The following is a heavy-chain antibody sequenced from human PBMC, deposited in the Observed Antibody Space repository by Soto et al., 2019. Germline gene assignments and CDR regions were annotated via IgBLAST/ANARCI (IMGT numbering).Heavy chain of an antibody. CDR3: ARSRWHYYDSSGYYSGTFDY. Sequence: SETLSLTCTVSGGSISSSSYYWGWIRQPPGKGLEWIGSIYYSGSTYYNPSLKSRVTISVDTSKDQFSLKLSSVTAADTAVYYCARSRWHYYDSSGYYSGTFDYWGQGTLVTVSS. CDR1: GGSISSSSYY. V-gene: IGHV4-39*01. J-gene: IGHJ4*02. CDR2: IYYSGST. D-gene: IGHD3-22*01.